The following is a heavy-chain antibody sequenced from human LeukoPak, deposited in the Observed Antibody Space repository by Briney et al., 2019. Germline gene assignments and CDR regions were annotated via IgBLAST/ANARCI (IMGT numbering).Heavy chain of an antibody. Sequence: SETLSLTCGVFGVSFNDYYWSWIRQSPGKGLEWIGEISHTEGTRYNPSLESRVTMSVGTSENQLSLKLIFVTAADTAVYYCARIRCGHSGSVCYNHWGLGTLVTVSS. V-gene: IGHV4-34*01. J-gene: IGHJ4*02. CDR1: GVSFNDYY. D-gene: IGHD3-9*01. CDR3: ARIRCGHSGSVCYNH. CDR2: ISHTEGT.